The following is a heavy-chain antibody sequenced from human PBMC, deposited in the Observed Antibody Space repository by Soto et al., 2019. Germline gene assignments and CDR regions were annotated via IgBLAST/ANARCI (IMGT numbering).Heavy chain of an antibody. D-gene: IGHD6-13*01. CDR2: INAGNGNT. CDR3: AGPGIAAAGKGSDYYYYMDV. J-gene: IGHJ6*03. Sequence: ASVKVSCKASGYTFTSYAMHWVRQAPGQRLEWVGWINAGNGNTKYSQKFQGRVTITRDTSASTAYMELSSLRSEDTAVYYCAGPGIAAAGKGSDYYYYMDVWGKGTTVTVSS. CDR1: GYTFTSYA. V-gene: IGHV1-3*01.